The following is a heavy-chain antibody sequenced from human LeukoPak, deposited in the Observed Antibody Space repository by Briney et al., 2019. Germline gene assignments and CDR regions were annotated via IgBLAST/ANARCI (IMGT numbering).Heavy chain of an antibody. J-gene: IGHJ4*02. CDR1: GFTFSSYG. CDR2: IKQDGSEK. CDR3: AREALGWFGELLAPPDY. D-gene: IGHD3-10*01. V-gene: IGHV3-7*03. Sequence: PGGSLRLSCAASGFTFSSYGMHWVRQAPGKGLEWVANIKQDGSEKYYVDSVKGRFTISRDNAKNSLYLQMNSLRAEDTAVYYCAREALGWFGELLAPPDYWGQGTLVTVSS.